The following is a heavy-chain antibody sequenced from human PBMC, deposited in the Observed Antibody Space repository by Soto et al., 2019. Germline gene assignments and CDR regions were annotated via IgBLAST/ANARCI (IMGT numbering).Heavy chain of an antibody. CDR1: GFTFSSYA. CDR3: AKDPDFWSGYYHFDY. J-gene: IGHJ4*02. Sequence: GGSLRLSCAASGFTFSSYAMSWVRQAPGKGLEWVSAISGSGGSTYYADSVKGRFTISRDNSKNTLYLQMNSLRAEDTAVYYCAKDPDFWSGYYHFDYWGQGTLVTVSS. D-gene: IGHD3-3*01. V-gene: IGHV3-23*01. CDR2: ISGSGGST.